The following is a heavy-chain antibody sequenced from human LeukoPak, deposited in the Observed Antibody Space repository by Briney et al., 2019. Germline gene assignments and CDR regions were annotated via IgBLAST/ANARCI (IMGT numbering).Heavy chain of an antibody. CDR2: IFTTGTT. D-gene: IGHD1-26*01. CDR3: ARGSIVGARGVGDY. J-gene: IGHJ4*02. Sequence: PGGSLRLSCVLSGFTVSSTYISWFRQTPGKGLEWVSVIFTTGTTYYADSVKGRFTLSRDNFENTVHLQMNSLRAEDTAVYYCARGSIVGARGVGDYWGQGTLVTVSS. CDR1: GFTVSSTY. V-gene: IGHV3-66*03.